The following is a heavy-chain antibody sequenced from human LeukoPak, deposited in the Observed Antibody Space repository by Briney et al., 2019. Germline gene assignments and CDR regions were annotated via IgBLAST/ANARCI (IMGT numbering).Heavy chain of an antibody. CDR1: GGSISSSSYY. V-gene: IGHV4-39*07. CDR2: IYYSGST. D-gene: IGHD3-3*01. Sequence: PETLSLTCTVSGGSISSSSYYWGWIRQPPGKGLEWIGSIYYSGSTYYNPSLKSRVTISVDTSKNQFSLKLSSVTAADTAVYYCARARYYDFWSGPVDYWGQGTLVTVSS. J-gene: IGHJ4*02. CDR3: ARARYYDFWSGPVDY.